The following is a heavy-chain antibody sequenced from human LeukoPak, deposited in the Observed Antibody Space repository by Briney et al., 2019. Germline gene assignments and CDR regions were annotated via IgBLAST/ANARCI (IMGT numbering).Heavy chain of an antibody. CDR3: ATTTTYSRYFQH. J-gene: IGHJ1*01. CDR2: IIPIFGTA. V-gene: IGHV1-69*06. D-gene: IGHD1-1*01. CDR1: GGTFSSYA. Sequence: ASVKVSCKASGGTFSSYAISWVRQAPGQGLEWMGGIIPIFGTANYAQKFQGRVTITAEKSMSTAYMELSSLRSEDTAVYYCATTTTYSRYFQHWGQGTLVTVSS.